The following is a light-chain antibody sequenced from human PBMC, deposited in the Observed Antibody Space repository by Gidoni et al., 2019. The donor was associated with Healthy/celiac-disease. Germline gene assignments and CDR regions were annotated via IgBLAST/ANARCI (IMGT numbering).Light chain of an antibody. CDR3: QQSYSTPFT. J-gene: IGKJ3*01. Sequence: SPLSASVGDRVTITCRASQSISSYLNWYQQKPGKAPKLLIYAASSLQSGVPSRFSGSGSGTDFTLTISSLQPEDFATYYCQQSYSTPFTFXPXTKVDIK. V-gene: IGKV1-39*01. CDR1: QSISSY. CDR2: AAS.